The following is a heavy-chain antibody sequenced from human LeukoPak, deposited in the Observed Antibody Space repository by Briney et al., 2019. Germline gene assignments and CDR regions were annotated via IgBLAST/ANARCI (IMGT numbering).Heavy chain of an antibody. J-gene: IGHJ5*02. Sequence: SVTVSCMASAGTFSSYAISWVRQAPGQGLEWMGGIIPIFGTANYAQTFQGRVTITADKSTSTAYMELSSLRSEDTAVYYCARSSYCSSTSCYAGRDWFDRWGQGTLVTVSS. CDR1: AGTFSSYA. V-gene: IGHV1-69*06. D-gene: IGHD2-2*01. CDR2: IIPIFGTA. CDR3: ARSSYCSSTSCYAGRDWFDR.